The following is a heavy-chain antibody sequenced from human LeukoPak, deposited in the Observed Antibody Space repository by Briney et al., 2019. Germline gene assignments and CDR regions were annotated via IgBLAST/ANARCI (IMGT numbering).Heavy chain of an antibody. CDR2: INQDGSEK. Sequence: PGGSLRLSCAASGFIFSTNWMSWFRQAPGKGLEWVANINQDGSEKYYVDSAKGRLTISRDNAKNSLYLQMNSLRAEDTAVYYCARIGLYYSSRYYFDFWGQGTLVTVSS. CDR3: ARIGLYYSSRYYFDF. D-gene: IGHD3-10*01. J-gene: IGHJ4*02. CDR1: GFIFSTNW. V-gene: IGHV3-7*01.